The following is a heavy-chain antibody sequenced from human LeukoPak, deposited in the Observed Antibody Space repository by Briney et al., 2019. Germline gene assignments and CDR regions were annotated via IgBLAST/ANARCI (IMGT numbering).Heavy chain of an antibody. J-gene: IGHJ6*03. V-gene: IGHV3-7*01. CDR3: AREGYDSSGYYVAYYYYYYMDV. CDR2: IKQDGSEK. CDR1: GFIFSTYS. D-gene: IGHD3-22*01. Sequence: GGSLRLSCGASGFIFSTYSMTWVRQAPGKGLEWVANIKQDGSEKYYVDSVKGRFTISRDNAKNSLYLQMNSLRAEDTAVYYCAREGYDSSGYYVAYYYYYYMDVWGKGTTVTVSS.